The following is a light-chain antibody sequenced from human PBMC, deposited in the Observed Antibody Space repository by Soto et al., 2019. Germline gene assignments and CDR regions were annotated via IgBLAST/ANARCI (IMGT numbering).Light chain of an antibody. J-gene: IGLJ3*02. CDR2: DNT. V-gene: IGLV1-40*01. Sequence: QSVLTQPPSVSGAPGQRVTISCTGSSSNIGAGYDVHWYQLLPGTAPKLLIYDNTYRPSGVPDRFSVYKSGTAASLAITGLQAEDGADYYCQSYDSSLSGSVFGGGTKVTVL. CDR1: SSNIGAGYD. CDR3: QSYDSSLSGSV.